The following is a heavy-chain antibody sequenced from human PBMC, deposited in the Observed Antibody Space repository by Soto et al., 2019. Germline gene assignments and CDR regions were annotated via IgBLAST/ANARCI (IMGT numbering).Heavy chain of an antibody. CDR2: IIPIFGTA. CDR3: ATGSFTMIVVGTPTHYYYGMDV. D-gene: IGHD3-22*01. CDR1: GGTFSSYA. Sequence: SLKVSCKASGGTFSSYAISWVRQAPGQGLEWMGGIIPIFGTANYAQKFQGRVTITADESTSTAYMELSSLRSEDTAVYYCATGSFTMIVVGTPTHYYYGMDVWGQGTTVTVS. V-gene: IGHV1-69*13. J-gene: IGHJ6*02.